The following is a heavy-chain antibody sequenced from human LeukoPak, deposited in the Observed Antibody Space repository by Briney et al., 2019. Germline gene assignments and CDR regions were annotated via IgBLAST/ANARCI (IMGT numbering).Heavy chain of an antibody. Sequence: PGGSLRLSCAASGFTFSTYEMNWVRQAPGKGLEWVSYISTRATTIYYADSVKGRFTISRDNAKNSLYLQMNSLRAEDTAVYYCARDFSAFDIWGQGTMVTVSS. CDR3: ARDFSAFDI. CDR2: ISTRATTI. J-gene: IGHJ3*02. CDR1: GFTFSTYE. D-gene: IGHD3-3*01. V-gene: IGHV3-48*03.